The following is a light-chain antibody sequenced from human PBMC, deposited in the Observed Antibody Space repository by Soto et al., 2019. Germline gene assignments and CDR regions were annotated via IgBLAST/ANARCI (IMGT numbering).Light chain of an antibody. V-gene: IGKV3-20*01. J-gene: IGKJ4*01. CDR1: QSVPTNY. CDR2: GAS. Sequence: EIVLTQSPGTLSLSPGNTATLSCRASQSVPTNYLAWYQQTPGQAPSLLIYGASRRATGIPGRFSGSGSGTYFTLTIRLEPEDVAVYYCQKYGGSPLTFGGGTKVEI. CDR3: QKYGGSPLT.